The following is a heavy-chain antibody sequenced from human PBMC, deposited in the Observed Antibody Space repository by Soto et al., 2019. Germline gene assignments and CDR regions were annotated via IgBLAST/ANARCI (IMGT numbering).Heavy chain of an antibody. V-gene: IGHV4-34*01. D-gene: IGHD2-8*02. CDR2: INHSGNT. CDR1: GGSFSGYY. Sequence: SETMSLTCAVYGGSFSGYYWSWIRKPPGKGLEWIGEINHSGNTNYNPSLKSRVTISVDTSKNQFSLKLTSVTTADTAVYYCARDKITGLFDYWGQGTLVTVSS. J-gene: IGHJ4*02. CDR3: ARDKITGLFDY.